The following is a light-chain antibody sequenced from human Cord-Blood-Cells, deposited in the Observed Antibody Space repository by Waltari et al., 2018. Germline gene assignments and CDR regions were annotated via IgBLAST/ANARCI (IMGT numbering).Light chain of an antibody. CDR1: PSVSSSY. CDR2: GAS. V-gene: IGKV3-20*01. J-gene: IGKJ1*01. CDR3: QQYGSSPRT. Sequence: EIVLTQSPGTLSLSPGERATLSCRASPSVSSSYLAWYQQKHGQAPRLLIYGASSRATGIPDRFSGSGSGTDFTLTISRLEPEDFAVYYGQQYGSSPRTFGQGTKVEIK.